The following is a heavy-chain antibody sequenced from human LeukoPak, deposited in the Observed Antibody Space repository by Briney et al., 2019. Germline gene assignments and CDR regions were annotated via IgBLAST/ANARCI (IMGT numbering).Heavy chain of an antibody. Sequence: GGSLRLSCAASGFTLSSNYMSWVRQAPGKGLEWVSVIYSGGSTYYADSVKGRFTISRDNSKNTLYLQMNSLRAEDTAVCYCAKVTTAMGLLGYWGQGTLVTVSS. CDR3: AKVTTAMGLLGY. CDR1: GFTLSSNY. V-gene: IGHV3-66*01. D-gene: IGHD5-18*01. CDR2: IYSGGST. J-gene: IGHJ4*02.